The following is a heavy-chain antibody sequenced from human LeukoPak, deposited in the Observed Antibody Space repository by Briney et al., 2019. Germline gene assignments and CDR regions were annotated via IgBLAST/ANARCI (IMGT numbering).Heavy chain of an antibody. CDR3: TTVYYTLLPGYLNQMDV. Sequence: ASVKVSCKVSEYSVTELAIHWVRQTGEGLEWMGGFHPKDADMIYAQKFQGRVTMTQNTSTDTAYMELSNLRSEDTAIYYCTTVYYTLLPGYLNQMDVWGKGTTVTISS. J-gene: IGHJ6*04. CDR1: EYSVTELA. CDR2: FHPKDADM. D-gene: IGHD3-9*01. V-gene: IGHV1-24*01.